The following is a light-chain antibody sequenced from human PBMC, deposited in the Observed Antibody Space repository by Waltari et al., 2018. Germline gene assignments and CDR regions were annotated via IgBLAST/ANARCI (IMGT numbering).Light chain of an antibody. CDR3: QSLDSSGTYV. V-gene: IGLV3-25*03. CDR2: KDN. Sequence: SYELTQPPSVSVSPGQTARIICSGDELPKQYGYWYQQKTGQAPVLVIYKDNKRPSGIPERFSGSSSGTTVTLTISGVQAEDDADYYCQSLDSSGTYVFGTGTRVTVL. CDR1: ELPKQY. J-gene: IGLJ1*01.